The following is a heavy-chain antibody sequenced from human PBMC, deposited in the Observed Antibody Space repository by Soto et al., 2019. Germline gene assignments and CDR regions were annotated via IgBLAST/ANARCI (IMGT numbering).Heavy chain of an antibody. Sequence: ACPRLSCAASGLTFSDYWMSWVRLTPGKGLEWVAHMNPDGSQESYVDSVKGRFTMSRDNAQNSLFLHMSSLRPEDTAIYYCARFYNWGPGTLVTSPQ. J-gene: IGHJ4*02. CDR1: GLTFSDYW. CDR2: MNPDGSQE. CDR3: ARFYN. V-gene: IGHV3-7*01.